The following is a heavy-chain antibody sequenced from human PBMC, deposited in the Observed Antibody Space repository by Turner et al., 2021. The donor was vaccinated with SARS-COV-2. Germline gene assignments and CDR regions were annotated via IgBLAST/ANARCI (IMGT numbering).Heavy chain of an antibody. D-gene: IGHD1-26*01. Sequence: VQLVETGGGLIQPGGSLRLSCAASGFTFSSYAMHWVRQAPGKGLEWVALISYDGSNKYYADSVKGRFTISRDNSKNTLYLQMNSLRAEDTAVYYCARDVGAALDYWGQGTLVTVSS. CDR2: ISYDGSNK. CDR3: ARDVGAALDY. V-gene: IGHV3-30-3*01. J-gene: IGHJ4*02. CDR1: GFTFSSYA.